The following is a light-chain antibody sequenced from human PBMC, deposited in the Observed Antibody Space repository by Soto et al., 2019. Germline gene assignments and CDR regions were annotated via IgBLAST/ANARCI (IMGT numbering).Light chain of an antibody. CDR2: SAS. CDR3: QQTYSTPGT. J-gene: IGKJ1*01. CDR1: QTIKTY. Sequence: DIQMTQSPSPLSASVGDSVTITCRASQTIKTYLNWYRHKPGEAHKLLIYSASRFQTGVPSRFSGSGSGTFFTLSISSLQPEDFATYYCQQTYSTPGTFGQGTKVEV. V-gene: IGKV1-39*01.